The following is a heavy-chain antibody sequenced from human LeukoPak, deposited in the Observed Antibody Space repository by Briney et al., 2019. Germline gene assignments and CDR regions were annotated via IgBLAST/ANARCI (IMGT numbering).Heavy chain of an antibody. D-gene: IGHD6-19*01. J-gene: IGHJ4*02. V-gene: IGHV3-48*03. CDR1: GFTFSSYE. CDR2: ISSSGSTI. Sequence: GGSLRLSCAASGFTFSSYEMNWVRQAPGKGLEWVSYISSSGSTIYYADSVKGRFTISRDNAKSSLYLQMNSLRVEDTAVYYCARPSSGSDYWGQGTLVTVSS. CDR3: ARPSSGSDY.